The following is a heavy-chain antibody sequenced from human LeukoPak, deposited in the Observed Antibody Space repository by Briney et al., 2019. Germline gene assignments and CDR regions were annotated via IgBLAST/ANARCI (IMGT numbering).Heavy chain of an antibody. J-gene: IGHJ4*02. D-gene: IGHD3-22*01. Sequence: SGPTLVNPPQTLTLTRTFSGFSLSTNGLRVNWIRQPPVKALEWLARIDWDGDTFYSTSLKTRLTISKDTSKNQVVLTMTNMDPVDTATYYCARIYVSSGWLVFDYWGQGALVTVSS. CDR2: IDWDGDT. V-gene: IGHV2-70*04. CDR1: GFSLSTNGLR. CDR3: ARIYVSSGWLVFDY.